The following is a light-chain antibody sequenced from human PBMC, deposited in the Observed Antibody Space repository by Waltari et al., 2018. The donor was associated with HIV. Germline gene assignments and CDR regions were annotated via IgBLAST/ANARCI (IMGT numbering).Light chain of an antibody. CDR3: QVWYSSSDHRV. V-gene: IGLV3-21*02. Sequence: SYVLTQPPSASVAPGQTARITCGGNNIGSKSVHWYQQKPGPAPVLFVYDDSDRPSGIRVRCSSSNSATTATLTSSRVEDGDEADYYCQVWYSSSDHRVFGTGTKVTVL. J-gene: IGLJ1*01. CDR2: DDS. CDR1: NIGSKS.